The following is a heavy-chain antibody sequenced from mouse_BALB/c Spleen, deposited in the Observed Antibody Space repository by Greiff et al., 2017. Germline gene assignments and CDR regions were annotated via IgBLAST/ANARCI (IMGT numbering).Heavy chain of an antibody. D-gene: IGHD2-4*01. CDR1: GFTFSSYA. CDR2: ISSGGSYT. CDR3: ARRVYDYDVFDY. Sequence: EVQLVESGGGLVKPGGSLKLSCAASGFTFSSYAMSWVRQTPEMRLEWVATISSGGSYTYYPDSVKGRFTISRDNAKNTLYLQMSSLRSEDTAMYYCARRVYDYDVFDYWGQGTTLTVSS. J-gene: IGHJ2*01. V-gene: IGHV5-9-3*01.